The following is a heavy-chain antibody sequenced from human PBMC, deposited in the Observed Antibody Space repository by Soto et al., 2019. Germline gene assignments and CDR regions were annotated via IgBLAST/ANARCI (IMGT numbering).Heavy chain of an antibody. CDR1: GFTFSSYG. J-gene: IGHJ4*02. CDR2: ISYDGSNK. D-gene: IGHD3-10*01. V-gene: IGHV3-30*18. CDR3: AKDYYGSGSYYSGYFDY. Sequence: QVQLVESGGGVVQPGRSLRLSCAASGFTFSSYGMHWVRQAPGKGLEWVAGISYDGSNKYYADSVKGRFTISRDNSKNSLYLQMNSLRAEDTAVYYCAKDYYGSGSYYSGYFDYWGQGTLVTVSS.